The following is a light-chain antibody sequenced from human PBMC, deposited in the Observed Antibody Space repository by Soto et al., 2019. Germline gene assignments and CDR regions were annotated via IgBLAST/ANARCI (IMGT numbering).Light chain of an antibody. CDR3: QQYGWFPPIT. J-gene: IGKJ5*01. Sequence: DIVLTQSPGTLSLPPGERATISCRASQRIANNYLAWYQQRPGQAPRLLIYGASTRATGIPDRFSGSGSGTDFSLTISALEPEDFALYFCQQYGWFPPITFGQGTRLEIK. CDR1: QRIANNY. V-gene: IGKV3-20*01. CDR2: GAS.